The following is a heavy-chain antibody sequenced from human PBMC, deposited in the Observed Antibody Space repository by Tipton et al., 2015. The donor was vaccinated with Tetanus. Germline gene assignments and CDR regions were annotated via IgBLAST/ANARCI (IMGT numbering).Heavy chain of an antibody. J-gene: IGHJ5*02. CDR3: AKDPASRGWFDP. Sequence: RRFDCGWIRQAPGKGLEWVSGISVRGSHTYYADPVKGRFSISRDNSKNTVYLQMNSLRDEDTAVYYCAKDPASRGWFDPWGQGTLVSVSS. CDR2: ISVRGSHT. V-gene: IGHV3-23*01. CDR1: RRFD.